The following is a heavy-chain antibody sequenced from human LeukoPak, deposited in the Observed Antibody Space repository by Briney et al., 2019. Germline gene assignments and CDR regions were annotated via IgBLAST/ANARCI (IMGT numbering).Heavy chain of an antibody. V-gene: IGHV1-69*06. CDR2: IMPISGTA. D-gene: IGHD2-2*01. J-gene: IGHJ4*02. Sequence: ASVKVSCKASGGTFSSYDMSWVRQAPGQGLEWMGGIMPISGTANYAQKFQGRVTITADKPTNTAYMELSSLRSEDTAVYYCASGRTDIVVVPATLRNYYFDYWGQGTLVTVSS. CDR1: GGTFSSYD. CDR3: ASGRTDIVVVPATLRNYYFDY.